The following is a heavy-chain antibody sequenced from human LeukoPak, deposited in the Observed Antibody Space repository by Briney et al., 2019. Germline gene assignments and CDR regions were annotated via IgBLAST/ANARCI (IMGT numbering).Heavy chain of an antibody. CDR2: MNYNNGGT. V-gene: IGHV1-2*02. D-gene: IGHD3/OR15-3a*01. J-gene: IGHJ3*02. Sequence: ASVKVSCKASGDTFSGYYMHWVRQAPGQGLEWTGWMNYNNGGTNYAQELQGRITLTRDTSISTAYLQLSSLRSDDTAVYYCATSTGYRTGWGAFDIWGQGTMVTVSS. CDR3: ATSTGYRTGWGAFDI. CDR1: GDTFSGYY.